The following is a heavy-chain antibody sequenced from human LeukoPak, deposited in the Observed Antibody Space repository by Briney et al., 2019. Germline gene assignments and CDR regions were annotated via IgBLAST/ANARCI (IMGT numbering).Heavy chain of an antibody. CDR1: GGSFSGYY. J-gene: IGHJ6*02. Sequence: PSETLSLTCAVYGGSFSGYYWSWIRQPPGKWLEWIGEINHSGSTNYNPSLKSRVTISVDTSKNQFSLKLSSVTAADTAVYYCARDRGTRVIAVAGRYYYGMDVWGQGTTVTVSS. CDR2: INHSGST. D-gene: IGHD6-19*01. CDR3: ARDRGTRVIAVAGRYYYGMDV. V-gene: IGHV4-34*01.